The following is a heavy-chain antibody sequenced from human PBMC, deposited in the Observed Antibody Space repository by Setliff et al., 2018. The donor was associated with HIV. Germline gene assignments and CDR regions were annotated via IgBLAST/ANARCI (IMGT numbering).Heavy chain of an antibody. J-gene: IGHJ4*02. CDR3: AREGIWFGELSGAHDF. Sequence: PSETLSLTCNVSGASVSSDDYYWSWIRQHPGKGLEWIGYIYHSGAASYHPSLKSRVTISMDTSKNRFTLRLTSVTAADTAVYYCAREGIWFGELSGAHDFWGQGIQVTVSS. D-gene: IGHD3-10*01. V-gene: IGHV4-31*03. CDR2: IYHSGAA. CDR1: GASVSSDDYY.